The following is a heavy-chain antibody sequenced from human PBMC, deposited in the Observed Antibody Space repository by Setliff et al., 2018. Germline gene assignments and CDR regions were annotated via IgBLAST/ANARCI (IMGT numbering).Heavy chain of an antibody. CDR1: GDSISSGSHY. V-gene: IGHV4-39*01. CDR3: ARMSGFQYMDV. J-gene: IGHJ6*03. Sequence: SETLSLTCTVSGDSISSGSHYWGWIRQPPGKGLEWIGRIHYRGTTYSNVSLASRLTISVDASKRQFSLKLTSVTAADTAVYYCARMSGFQYMDVWGKGTTVTVSS. CDR2: IHYRGTT. D-gene: IGHD3-3*01.